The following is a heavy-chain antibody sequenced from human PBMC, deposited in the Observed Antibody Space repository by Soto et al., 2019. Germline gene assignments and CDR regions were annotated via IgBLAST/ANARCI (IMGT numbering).Heavy chain of an antibody. D-gene: IGHD3-10*01. Sequence: GGSLRLSCAASGFTFSSYSMNWVRQAPGKGLEWVSYISSSSSTIYYADSVKGRFTISRDNAKNSLYLQMNSLRAEDTAVYYCARDPYMVRGVTLYYYYYYMDVWGKGTTVTVSS. CDR2: ISSSSSTI. V-gene: IGHV3-48*01. CDR1: GFTFSSYS. CDR3: ARDPYMVRGVTLYYYYYYMDV. J-gene: IGHJ6*03.